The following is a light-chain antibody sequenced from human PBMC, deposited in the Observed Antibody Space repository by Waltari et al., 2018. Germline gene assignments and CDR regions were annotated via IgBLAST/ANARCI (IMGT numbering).Light chain of an antibody. CDR2: KRN. CDR1: SRPVSSTSY. CDR3: LLYMGSGIWV. Sequence: QTVVTQEPSLSVSPGGTVTLTCPLSSRPVSSTSYARWYHQTPGQAPRTLMYKRNIRAAGVPDRFSGSILGNKAALTITGAQADDESDYYCLLYMGSGIWVFGGGTKLTVL. J-gene: IGLJ3*02. V-gene: IGLV8-61*01.